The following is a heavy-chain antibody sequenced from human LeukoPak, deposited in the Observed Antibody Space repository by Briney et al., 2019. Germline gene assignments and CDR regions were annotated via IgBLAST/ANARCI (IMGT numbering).Heavy chain of an antibody. CDR2: ISYDGTNK. Sequence: GRSLRLSCAASGFTFRDYAMHRVRQAPGKGLEWVAVISYDGTNKYYADSVKGRFAISRDNSKNTLYLQMNSLTPEDTAVYYCARDLPAAGAGYLDYWGQGTLVTVSS. V-gene: IGHV3-30*09. CDR1: GFTFRDYA. CDR3: ARDLPAAGAGYLDY. J-gene: IGHJ4*02. D-gene: IGHD6-13*01.